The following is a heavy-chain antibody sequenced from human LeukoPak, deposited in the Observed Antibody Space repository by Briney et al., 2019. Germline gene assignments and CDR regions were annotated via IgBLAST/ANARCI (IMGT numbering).Heavy chain of an antibody. CDR1: GGSISSYY. V-gene: IGHV4-59*01. CDR2: IYYSGST. J-gene: IGHJ5*02. Sequence: SETLSLTCTVPGGSISSYYWSWIRQPPGKGLEWIGYIYYSGSTNYNPSLKSRVTISVDTSKNQFSLKLSSVTAADTAVYYCARVSPVVVQQLEGGWFDPWGQGTLVTVSS. CDR3: ARVSPVVVQQLEGGWFDP. D-gene: IGHD6-13*01.